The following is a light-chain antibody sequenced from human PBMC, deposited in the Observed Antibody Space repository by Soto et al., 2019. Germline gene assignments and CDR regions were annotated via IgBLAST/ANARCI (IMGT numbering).Light chain of an antibody. Sequence: AIQMTQSPSSLSASVGDRVTITCRASQGIRHDLGWYQQKPGEAPRLLIYAASSLQSGVTSRFSGSGSGTDFTLTISSLQPEDFATYYCLQDYSHPFTFGQGTKLEIK. CDR1: QGIRHD. J-gene: IGKJ2*01. CDR2: AAS. V-gene: IGKV1-6*01. CDR3: LQDYSHPFT.